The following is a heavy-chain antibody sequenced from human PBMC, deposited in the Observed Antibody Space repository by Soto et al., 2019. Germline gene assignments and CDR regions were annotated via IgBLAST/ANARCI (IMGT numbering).Heavy chain of an antibody. CDR1: GGSISSSSYY. J-gene: IGHJ6*02. Sequence: ETLSLTCTVSGGSISSSSYYWGWIRQPPGKGLEWIGSIFYSGSTYYNPSLKSRVTISVDTSKNQFPLKLSSVTAADTAVYYCARHLTYCSAGSCYSDFPYYGMDVWGQGTTVTVSS. V-gene: IGHV4-39*01. CDR2: IFYSGST. CDR3: ARHLTYCSAGSCYSDFPYYGMDV. D-gene: IGHD2-15*01.